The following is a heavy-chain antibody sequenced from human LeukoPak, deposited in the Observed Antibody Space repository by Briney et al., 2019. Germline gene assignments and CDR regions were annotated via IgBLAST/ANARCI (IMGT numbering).Heavy chain of an antibody. J-gene: IGHJ6*02. Sequence: PSETLSLTCTASGGSISSYYWSWIRQPAGKGLEWIGRIYTSGSTNYNPSLKSRVTMSVDTSKNQFSLKLSSVTAADTAVYYCARDRPYYDFWSGYYKYYYYYGMDVWGQGTTVTVSS. CDR1: GGSISSYY. CDR2: IYTSGST. CDR3: ARDRPYYDFWSGYYKYYYYYGMDV. V-gene: IGHV4-4*07. D-gene: IGHD3-3*01.